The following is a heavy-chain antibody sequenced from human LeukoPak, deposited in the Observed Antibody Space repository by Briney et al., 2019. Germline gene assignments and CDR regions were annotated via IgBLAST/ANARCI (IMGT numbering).Heavy chain of an antibody. V-gene: IGHV3-23*01. D-gene: IGHD1-14*01. Sequence: PGGSLRLSCAASGFTFSNYAMSWVRQAPGKGLEWVSALSGSGDITYYADSVKGRFTISRDNSKNTLYLQMNSLRAEDTAVYYCARPGPDAFDIWGQGTMVTVSS. CDR2: LSGSGDIT. CDR3: ARPGPDAFDI. CDR1: GFTFSNYA. J-gene: IGHJ3*02.